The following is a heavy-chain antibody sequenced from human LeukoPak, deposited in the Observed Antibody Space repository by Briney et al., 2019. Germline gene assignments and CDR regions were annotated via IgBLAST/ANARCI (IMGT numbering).Heavy chain of an antibody. D-gene: IGHD4-23*01. CDR3: ARSGTTVVSPENYFDY. V-gene: IGHV3-30*04. CDR2: ISYDGSNK. J-gene: IGHJ4*02. Sequence: GGSLRLPCAASGFTFSSYAMHWVRQAPGKGLEWVAAISYDGSNKYCADSVKGRFTFSRDNSKNTLYLQVNSLRTEDTAMYYCARSGTTVVSPENYFDYWGQGTLVTVSS. CDR1: GFTFSSYA.